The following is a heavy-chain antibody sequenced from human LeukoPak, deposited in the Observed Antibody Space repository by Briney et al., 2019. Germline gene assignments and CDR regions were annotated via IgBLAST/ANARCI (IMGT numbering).Heavy chain of an antibody. CDR1: GGSINSGGYS. Sequence: SETLSLTCTVSGGSINSGGYSWSWIRQPPGKGLEWIGYIYHSGSTYYNPSLKSRVTISVDMSKNQFSLKLSSVTAADTAVYYCARGYYYDSSGYSLDYWGQGTLVTVSS. CDR2: IYHSGST. V-gene: IGHV4-30-2*01. CDR3: ARGYYYDSSGYSLDY. D-gene: IGHD3-22*01. J-gene: IGHJ4*02.